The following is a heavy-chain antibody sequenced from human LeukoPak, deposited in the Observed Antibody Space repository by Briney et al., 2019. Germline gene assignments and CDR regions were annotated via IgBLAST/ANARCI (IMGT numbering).Heavy chain of an antibody. CDR1: GGSISSYY. J-gene: IGHJ6*03. V-gene: IGHV4-4*07. CDR2: IYTSGST. D-gene: IGHD3-3*01. CDR3: ARGGKTIRFLAVHYMDV. Sequence: PSETLSLTCTVSGGSISSYYWSWIRQPAGKGLEWIGRIYTSGSTNYNPSLKSRVTISVDTSKNQFSLKLNSVTPEDTAVYYCARGGKTIRFLAVHYMDVWGKGTTVIVS.